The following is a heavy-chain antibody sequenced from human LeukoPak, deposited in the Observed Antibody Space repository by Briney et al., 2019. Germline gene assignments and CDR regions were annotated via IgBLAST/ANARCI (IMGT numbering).Heavy chain of an antibody. Sequence: PSETLSLTCAVYGGSFIGYDWTWIRQPPGKGLEWIGEINHSGGTNYNPSLKSRVTISVDTSKNQFSLRLSSVTAADTAVYYCARHRAYSYSSPFDIWGQGTMVTVSS. CDR1: GGSFIGYD. CDR3: ARHRAYSYSSPFDI. CDR2: INHSGGT. J-gene: IGHJ3*02. V-gene: IGHV4-34*01. D-gene: IGHD5-18*01.